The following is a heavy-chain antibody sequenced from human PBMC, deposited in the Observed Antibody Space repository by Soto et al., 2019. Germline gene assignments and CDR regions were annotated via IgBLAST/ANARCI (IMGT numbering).Heavy chain of an antibody. CDR3: ASASAAIKFALDY. J-gene: IGHJ4*02. CDR2: INHSGST. CDR1: GGSFSGYY. D-gene: IGHD2-2*01. V-gene: IGHV4-34*01. Sequence: SETLSLPCAVSGGSFSGYYWSRIRQPPGKGLEWIGEINHSGSTNYTPSLKSRVTISVDTSKNQFCLKLSSVTAADTAVYYCASASAAIKFALDYWGQGTLVTVSS.